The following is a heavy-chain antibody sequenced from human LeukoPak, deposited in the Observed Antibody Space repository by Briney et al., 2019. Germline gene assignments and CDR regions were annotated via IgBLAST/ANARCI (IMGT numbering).Heavy chain of an antibody. D-gene: IGHD3-10*01. V-gene: IGHV5-51*01. CDR3: ARNSGSYWDYYYYMDV. CDR2: TYPDDSDT. J-gene: IGHJ6*03. CDR1: GYSFTSYW. Sequence: GESLKISCKGSGYSFTSYWIGWVRQMPGKGLEWMGMTYPDDSDTRYSPSFQGQVTTSADKSITTAYLQWSSLKASDTAMYYCARNSGSYWDYYYYMDVWGKGTTVTVSS.